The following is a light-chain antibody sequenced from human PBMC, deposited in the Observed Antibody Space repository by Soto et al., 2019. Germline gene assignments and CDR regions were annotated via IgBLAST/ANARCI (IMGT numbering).Light chain of an antibody. CDR1: SSSVGAGYD. J-gene: IGLJ1*01. V-gene: IGLV1-40*01. CDR3: QSYDGSVSGYV. CDR2: GTN. Sequence: QSVLTQPPSVSGAPGQRVTISCTGSSSSVGAGYDVHWYQQLPGTAPKVVVYGTNNRPPGVPDRCSGSRSGTSASLAITGLQAEDEADYYYQSYDGSVSGYVVGTGTKVTVL.